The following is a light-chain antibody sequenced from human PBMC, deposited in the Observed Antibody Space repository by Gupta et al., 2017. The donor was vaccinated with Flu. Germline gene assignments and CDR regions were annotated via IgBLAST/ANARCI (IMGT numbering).Light chain of an antibody. CDR3: QQYNDGSPYT. CDR2: GAS. CDR1: QSVSNN. Sequence: EIVMPQSPATLSVPPGETATLSCRASQSVSNNLAWYQQKPGQAPRLLIYGASTRATGIPARFSGGGCATKFSLTISSLQSEEVAVYYYQQYNDGSPYTFGQGTKLEIK. V-gene: IGKV3-15*01. J-gene: IGKJ2*01.